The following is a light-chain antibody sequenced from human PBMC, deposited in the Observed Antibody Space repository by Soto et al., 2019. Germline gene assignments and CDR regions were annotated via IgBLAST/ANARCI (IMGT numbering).Light chain of an antibody. V-gene: IGKV3-20*01. CDR2: GAS. CDR1: RTVIRNN. J-gene: IGKJ5*01. Sequence: ILLTQSPDTLAFSPGERATLSFRASRTVIRNNLAWHQQKPGQTPRLLVYGASNRATGIPDRFSGSGSGTDFTLTISRLEPDDFAVYYCQQHGTSPITFGQGTRLEIK. CDR3: QQHGTSPIT.